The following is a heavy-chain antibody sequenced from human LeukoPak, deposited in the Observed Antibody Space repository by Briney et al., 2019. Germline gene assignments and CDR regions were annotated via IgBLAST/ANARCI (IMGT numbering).Heavy chain of an antibody. CDR1: GYTFTSYA. Sequence: ASVKVSCKASGYTFTSYAMNWVRQAPGQGLEWMGWLNPNSGGTNYAQKFQGRVTMTRDTSISTAYMELSRLKSDDAAVYYCARATRQYCRGGNCHLGGNWFDPWGQGTLVTVSS. D-gene: IGHD2-15*01. CDR2: LNPNSGGT. J-gene: IGHJ5*02. V-gene: IGHV1-2*02. CDR3: ARATRQYCRGGNCHLGGNWFDP.